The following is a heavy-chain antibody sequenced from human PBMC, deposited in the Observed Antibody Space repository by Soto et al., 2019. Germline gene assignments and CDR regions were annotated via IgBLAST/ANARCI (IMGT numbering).Heavy chain of an antibody. Sequence: ASVKVSCKASGYTFTSYDINWVRQATGQGLEWMGWMNPNSGNTGYAQKFQGRVTMTRNTSISTAYMELSSLRAEDTAVYYCARDDFGIVAAIFVHWGQGTQVTVSS. J-gene: IGHJ4*02. CDR3: ARDDFGIVAAIFVH. V-gene: IGHV1-8*01. D-gene: IGHD5-12*01. CDR1: GYTFTSYD. CDR2: MNPNSGNT.